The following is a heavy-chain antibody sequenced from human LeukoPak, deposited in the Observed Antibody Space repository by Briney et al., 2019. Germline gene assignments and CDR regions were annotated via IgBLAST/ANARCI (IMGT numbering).Heavy chain of an antibody. CDR3: AKSAWLRSYYFDY. D-gene: IGHD5-12*01. V-gene: IGHV3-30*02. J-gene: IGHJ4*02. CDR1: GFTFSCYG. CDR2: IRYDGSNK. Sequence: GGSLRLSCAASGFTFSCYGMHWVRHAPGKGLELVAFIRYDGSNKYYADSVKGRFTISRDNSKNTLYLQMNSLRAEDTAVYYCAKSAWLRSYYFDYWGQGTLVTVSS.